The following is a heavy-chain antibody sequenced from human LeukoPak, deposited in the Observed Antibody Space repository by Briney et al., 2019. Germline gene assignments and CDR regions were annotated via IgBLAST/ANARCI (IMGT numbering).Heavy chain of an antibody. CDR2: INPNSGGT. V-gene: IGHV1-2*02. CDR3: ARDPRFYYYDSSGCDY. J-gene: IGHJ4*02. D-gene: IGHD3-22*01. CDR1: GYTFTGYY. Sequence: ASVKVSCKASGYTFTGYYMHWVRQAPGQGLEWMGWINPNSGGTNYAQKFQGRVTMTRDTSISTAYMELSRLRSDDTAVYYCARDPRFYYYDSSGCDYWGQGTLVTVSS.